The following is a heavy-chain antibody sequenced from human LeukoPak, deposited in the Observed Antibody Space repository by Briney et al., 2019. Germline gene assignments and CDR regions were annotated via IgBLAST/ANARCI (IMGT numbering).Heavy chain of an antibody. CDR3: VRGAYSSSWLNFDY. D-gene: IGHD6-13*01. Sequence: GGSLRLSCAASGFTFSSYGMHWARQAPGKGLEWVAVISYDGSNKYYADSVKGRFTVSRDNSKNTLYLQMNSLRAEDTAVYYCVRGAYSSSWLNFDYWGQGTLVTVSS. CDR1: GFTFSSYG. CDR2: ISYDGSNK. J-gene: IGHJ4*02. V-gene: IGHV3-30*03.